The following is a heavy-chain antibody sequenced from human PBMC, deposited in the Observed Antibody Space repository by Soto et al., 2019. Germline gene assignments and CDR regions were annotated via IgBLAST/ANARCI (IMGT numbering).Heavy chain of an antibody. CDR3: AMVDNYVTPAPQDV. CDR1: GYIFVNYG. Sequence: QVQLVQSGDEVRKPGSSVKVSCKASGYIFVNYGIAWVRQAPGQGLEWMGWISPYSGNTHYASKVQARLPMTTDTSTSTADMDLGCLTPDDTAVYYCAMVDNYVTPAPQDVWGHGTTVTVSS. D-gene: IGHD3-16*01. CDR2: ISPYSGNT. J-gene: IGHJ6*02. V-gene: IGHV1-18*01.